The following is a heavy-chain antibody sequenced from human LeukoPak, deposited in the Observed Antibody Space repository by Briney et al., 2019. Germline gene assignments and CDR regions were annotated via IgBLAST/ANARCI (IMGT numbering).Heavy chain of an antibody. CDR3: ARILSWGSVNFDY. V-gene: IGHV1-69*13. CDR1: GGTFSSYG. Sequence: SVKVSCTASGGTFSSYGISWVRQAPGQGLEWMGGIIPIFGTANYAQKFQGRVTITADESTSTAYMELSSLRSEDTAVYYCARILSWGSVNFDYWGQGTLVTVSS. J-gene: IGHJ4*02. D-gene: IGHD6-13*01. CDR2: IIPIFGTA.